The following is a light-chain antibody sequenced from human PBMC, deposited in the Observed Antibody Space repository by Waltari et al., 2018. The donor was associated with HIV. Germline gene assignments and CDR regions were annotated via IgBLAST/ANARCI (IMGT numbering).Light chain of an antibody. CDR1: QSVLFSSTNKNY. Sequence: DIVMTLSPDSLAVSLGERATINCKSSQSVLFSSTNKNYLAWYQQKPGQPPKLLFYWASNRESGVPDRFSGSGSGTNFTLTVSSLQAEDVAVYYCQQYFSSPFSFGPGTKVAVK. CDR3: QQYFSSPFS. CDR2: WAS. J-gene: IGKJ3*01. V-gene: IGKV4-1*01.